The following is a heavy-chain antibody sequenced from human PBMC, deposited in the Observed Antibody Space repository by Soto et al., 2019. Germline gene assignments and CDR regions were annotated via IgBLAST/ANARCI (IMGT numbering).Heavy chain of an antibody. Sequence: PSETLSLTCTGSGGSISSYYWSWIRQPPGKGLEWIGYIYYSGSTNYNPSLKSRVTISVDTSKNQFSLKLSSVTAADTAVYYCARLPYGDYFYLDYWGQGTLVTVSS. CDR3: ARLPYGDYFYLDY. CDR1: GGSISSYY. CDR2: IYYSGST. D-gene: IGHD4-17*01. V-gene: IGHV4-59*08. J-gene: IGHJ4*02.